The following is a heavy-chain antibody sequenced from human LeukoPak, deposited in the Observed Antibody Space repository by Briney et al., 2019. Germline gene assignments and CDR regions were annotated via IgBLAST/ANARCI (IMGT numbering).Heavy chain of an antibody. J-gene: IGHJ1*01. CDR3: ARDNYGGNSAEYFQH. Sequence: SVKVSCKASGGTFSSYAISWVRQAPGQGLEWMGGIIPIFGTANYAQKFQGRVTITADESTSTAYMELSSLRSEDTAVYYCARDNYGGNSAEYFQHWGQGTLVTVSP. CDR2: IIPIFGTA. CDR1: GGTFSSYA. D-gene: IGHD4-23*01. V-gene: IGHV1-69*01.